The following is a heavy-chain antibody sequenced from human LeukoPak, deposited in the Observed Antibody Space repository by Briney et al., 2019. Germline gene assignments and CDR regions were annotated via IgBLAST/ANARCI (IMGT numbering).Heavy chain of an antibody. CDR3: ATPLDYYDRSDSHQGGD. J-gene: IGHJ4*02. Sequence: GSLRLSCAASGFTFSRHWMTWVRQAPGKGLGWVANIKHDGSEKNYVYSVKGRFIISRDNANNSLYLQMNSLRAEDTAVYYCATPLDYYDRSDSHQGGDWGQGTLVTVSS. CDR2: IKHDGSEK. CDR1: GFTFSRHW. D-gene: IGHD3-22*01. V-gene: IGHV3-7*03.